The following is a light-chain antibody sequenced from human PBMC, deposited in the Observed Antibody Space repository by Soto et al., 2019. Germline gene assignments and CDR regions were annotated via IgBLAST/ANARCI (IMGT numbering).Light chain of an antibody. V-gene: IGKV3-20*01. CDR2: DAS. J-gene: IGKJ5*01. CDR1: QSVSSSY. CDR3: QQYGSSPPIT. Sequence: EIVLTQSPGTLSLSPGERATLSCIAIQSVSSSYLAWYQQKPGQAPRLLIYDASNRATGVPARFSGSGSGTDFTLTISRLEPEDFAVYYCQQYGSSPPITFGQGTRLEIK.